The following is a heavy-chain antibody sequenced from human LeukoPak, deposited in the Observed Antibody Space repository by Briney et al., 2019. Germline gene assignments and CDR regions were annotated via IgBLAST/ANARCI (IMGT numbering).Heavy chain of an antibody. V-gene: IGHV3-48*04. CDR2: ISSSSNTI. D-gene: IGHD4-17*01. Sequence: GGSLRLSCAASGFTFSIYSMNWLRQAPGKGLEWVSWISSSSNTIYYADSVKGRFTISRDNANLLYLQMNSLRAEDTAVYYCARRYYGDYCNYFDPWGQGTLVTVSS. CDR3: ARRYYGDYCNYFDP. J-gene: IGHJ5*02. CDR1: GFTFSIYS.